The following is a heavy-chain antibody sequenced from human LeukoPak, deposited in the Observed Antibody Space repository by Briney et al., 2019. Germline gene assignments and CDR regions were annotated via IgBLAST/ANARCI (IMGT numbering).Heavy chain of an antibody. D-gene: IGHD2-2*01. V-gene: IGHV4-34*01. J-gene: IGHJ4*02. CDR2: INHSGST. CDR3: ARGYQRINVPAALTKYYFDY. CDR1: GFTVSSNY. Sequence: PGGSLRLSCAASGFTVSSNYMSWVRQPPGKGLEWIGEINHSGSTNYNPSLKSRVTISVDTSKNQFSLKLSSVTAADTAVYYCARGYQRINVPAALTKYYFDYWGQGTLVTVSS.